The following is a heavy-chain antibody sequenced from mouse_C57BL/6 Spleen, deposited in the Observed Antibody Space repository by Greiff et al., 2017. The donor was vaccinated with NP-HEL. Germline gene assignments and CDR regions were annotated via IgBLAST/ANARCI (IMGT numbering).Heavy chain of an antibody. Sequence: VQLQQSGAELVRPGASVTLSCKASGYTFTDYEMHWVKQTPVHGLEWIGAIAPETGGTAYNQKFKGKAILTADQSSSPAYMALRSLTSEDSAVYYCTRGGPYWGQGTTLTVSS. V-gene: IGHV1-15*01. J-gene: IGHJ2*01. CDR2: IAPETGGT. CDR3: TRGGPY. CDR1: GYTFTDYE.